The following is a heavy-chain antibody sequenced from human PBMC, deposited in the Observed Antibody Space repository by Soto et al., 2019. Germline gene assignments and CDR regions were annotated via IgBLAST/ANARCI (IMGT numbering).Heavy chain of an antibody. Sequence: SQRSGYRVSWYSCIGYGVGWVRQMPGKGLEWMGIIYPGDSDTRYSPSLQGQVTISADKSISTAYLQWSSLKASDTAMYYCATDTQGSGMDVWGQGTTVTGFS. D-gene: IGHD3-10*01. CDR2: IYPGDSDT. J-gene: IGHJ6*01. CDR1: WYSCIGYG. V-gene: IGHV5-51*01. CDR3: ATDTQGSGMDV.